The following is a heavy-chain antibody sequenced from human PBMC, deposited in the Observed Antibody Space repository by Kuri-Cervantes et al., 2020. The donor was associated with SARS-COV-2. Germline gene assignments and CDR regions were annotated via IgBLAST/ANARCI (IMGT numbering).Heavy chain of an antibody. CDR2: ISGSGGST. CDR3: AKDRYQLLPPDAFDI. V-gene: IGHV3-23*01. J-gene: IGHJ3*02. D-gene: IGHD2-2*01. CDR1: GSTFSSYA. Sequence: GESLKISCAASGSTFSSYAMSWVRQAPGKGLEWVSAISGSGGSTYYADSVKGRFTISRDNSKNTLYLQMNSLRAEDTAVYYCAKDRYQLLPPDAFDIWGQGTMVTVSS.